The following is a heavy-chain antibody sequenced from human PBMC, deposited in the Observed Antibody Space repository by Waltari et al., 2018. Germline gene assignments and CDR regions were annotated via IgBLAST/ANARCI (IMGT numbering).Heavy chain of an antibody. J-gene: IGHJ4*02. D-gene: IGHD2-15*01. CDR3: ARDIYCSGGSCYSFDY. V-gene: IGHV1-2*02. CDR1: GYSFPGYY. Sequence: QVQLVQSGAEVKKPGASVTVSCKDSGYSFPGYYMHWVRQAPGQGLEWMGWINPNSGGTNYAQKFQGRVTMTRDTSISTAYMELSRLRSDDTAVYYCARDIYCSGGSCYSFDYWGQGTLVTVSS. CDR2: INPNSGGT.